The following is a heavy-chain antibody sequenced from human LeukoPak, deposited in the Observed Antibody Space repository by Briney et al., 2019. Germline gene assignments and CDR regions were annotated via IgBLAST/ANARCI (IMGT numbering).Heavy chain of an antibody. J-gene: IGHJ4*02. Sequence: KPSETLSLTCTVSGGSISSYYWSWIRQPPGKGLEWIGYIYYSGSTNYNPSLESRVTISVDTSKNQFSLKVRSVTAADTAVYYCARGEGIAAAGYLFDYWGQGTLVTVSS. CDR2: IYYSGST. CDR3: ARGEGIAAAGYLFDY. CDR1: GGSISSYY. V-gene: IGHV4-59*01. D-gene: IGHD6-13*01.